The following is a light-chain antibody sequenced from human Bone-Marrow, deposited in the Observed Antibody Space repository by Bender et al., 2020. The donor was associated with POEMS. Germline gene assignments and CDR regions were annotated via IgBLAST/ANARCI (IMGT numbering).Light chain of an antibody. CDR3: QVWDRTTDHVL. CDR2: EDS. V-gene: IGLV3-10*01. Sequence: SYELTQPPSVSVSPGQTARITCSGDALPKKYAFWYQLKSGQAPVLVIYEDSERPSGIPERFSGSTSGNTATLTISRVEAGDEADYYCQVWDRTTDHVLFGGGTRLSVL. CDR1: ALPKKY. J-gene: IGLJ3*02.